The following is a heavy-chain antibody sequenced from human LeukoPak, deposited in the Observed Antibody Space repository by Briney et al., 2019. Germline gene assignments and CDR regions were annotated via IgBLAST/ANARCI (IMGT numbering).Heavy chain of an antibody. J-gene: IGHJ3*01. Sequence: GASVKVSCKTSGYSFTNYDINWVRQATGQGLEWMGWMNPNSGNTGYAQKFQGRVTITRNTSITTAYMELSSLRSEDTAVYYCARDIAVADNAVWGQETMVTVSS. V-gene: IGHV1-8*03. CDR1: GYSFTNYD. D-gene: IGHD6-19*01. CDR3: ARDIAVADNAV. CDR2: MNPNSGNT.